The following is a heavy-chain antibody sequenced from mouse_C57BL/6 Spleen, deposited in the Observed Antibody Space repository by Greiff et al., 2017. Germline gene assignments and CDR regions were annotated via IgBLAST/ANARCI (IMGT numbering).Heavy chain of an antibody. V-gene: IGHV1-82*01. CDR1: GYAFSSSW. J-gene: IGHJ2*01. CDR2: IYPADGDT. CDR3: GRLPDCNCLYYLDY. Sequence: VKLLQSGPELVKPGASVKISCKASGYAFSSSWMNWVKQRPGQGLEWIGRIYPADGDTNYNGKFKGKATLTAATSSSTAYMQLSSLTSEDSAVXFCGRLPDCNCLYYLDYWGQGTTLTVSS. D-gene: IGHD2-1*01.